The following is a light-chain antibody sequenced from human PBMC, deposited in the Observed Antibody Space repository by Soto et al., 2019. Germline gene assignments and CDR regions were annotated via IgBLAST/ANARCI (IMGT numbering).Light chain of an antibody. Sequence: QSALTQPASVSGSPGQSITISCTGTSSDVGGYNYVSWYQQHPGKAPKLMIYDVSNRPSGVSNRFSGSKSGNTASLTISGLQAEKAADHYCSSYTSSSTLDVVFGGGTKLTVL. V-gene: IGLV2-14*01. CDR2: DVS. CDR1: SSDVGGYNY. CDR3: SSYTSSSTLDVV. J-gene: IGLJ2*01.